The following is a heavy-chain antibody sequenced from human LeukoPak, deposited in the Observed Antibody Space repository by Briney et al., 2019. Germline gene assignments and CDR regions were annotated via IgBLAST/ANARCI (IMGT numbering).Heavy chain of an antibody. CDR3: VRLVNFWSGFAD. V-gene: IGHV5-51*01. Sequence: GESLKISCKGSGYSFTTYGIGWVRQMPGKGLEWMGIIYPSDSDTRYSPSFQGQVTISADKSISTAYLQWSSLKASDTAMYYCVRLVNFWSGFADWGQGTLVTVSS. J-gene: IGHJ4*02. CDR1: GYSFTTYG. CDR2: IYPSDSDT. D-gene: IGHD3-3*01.